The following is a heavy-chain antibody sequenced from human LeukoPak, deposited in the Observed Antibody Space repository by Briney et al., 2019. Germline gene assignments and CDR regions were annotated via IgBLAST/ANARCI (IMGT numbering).Heavy chain of an antibody. D-gene: IGHD2-15*01. CDR1: GFTFSSYA. CDR2: ISYDGSNK. V-gene: IGHV3-30-3*01. CDR3: ARDPTAELLLGSSWYYYGMDV. Sequence: QPGGSLRLSCAASGFTFSSYAMHWVRQAPGKGLEWVAVISYDGSNKYYADSVKGRFTISRDNSKNTLYLQMNSLRAEDTAVYYCARDPTAELLLGSSWYYYGMDVWGQGTTVTVSS. J-gene: IGHJ6*02.